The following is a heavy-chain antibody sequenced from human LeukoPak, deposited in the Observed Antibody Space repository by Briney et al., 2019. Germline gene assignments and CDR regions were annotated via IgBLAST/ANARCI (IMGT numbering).Heavy chain of an antibody. Sequence: ASVKVSCKASGYPFTIYGFTWVRQAPGQGLEWMGRISSYNGDTNYAQNLQGRVTMTTDTSTSTAYMELRSLTSDDTAICYCARDRGPSGSYYFDYWGQGTLVTVSS. CDR2: ISSYNGDT. J-gene: IGHJ4*02. CDR1: GYPFTIYG. CDR3: ARDRGPSGSYYFDY. D-gene: IGHD1-26*01. V-gene: IGHV1-18*01.